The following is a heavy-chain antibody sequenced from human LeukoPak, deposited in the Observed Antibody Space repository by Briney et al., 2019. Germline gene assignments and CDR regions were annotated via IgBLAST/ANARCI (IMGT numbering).Heavy chain of an antibody. CDR2: ISEDGGST. CDR3: TKDGFRCHFDN. V-gene: IGHV3-43*02. D-gene: IGHD5-24*01. J-gene: IGHJ4*02. CDR1: GFTFDDYA. Sequence: GGSLILSCATSGFTFDDYAMHWVRQVPGKGLEWVSLISEDGGSTYYADSVRGRFTISRDTSKNSLYLQMNSLRTEDTALYYCTKDGFRCHFDNWGQGTLVTVSS.